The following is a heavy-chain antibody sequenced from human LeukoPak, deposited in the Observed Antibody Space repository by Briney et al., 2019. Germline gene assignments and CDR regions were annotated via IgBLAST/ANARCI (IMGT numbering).Heavy chain of an antibody. Sequence: GGSLRLSCAASGFTFSDYGMTWVRQAPGKGLEWVSTISDGGSFTYYADSVKGRFTISRDNSKNTLYLQMNSLRAEDTAVYYCARDQASNYCSGGSCEEGVFDYWGQGTLVTVSS. J-gene: IGHJ4*02. D-gene: IGHD2-15*01. CDR2: ISDGGSFT. V-gene: IGHV3-23*01. CDR1: GFTFSDYG. CDR3: ARDQASNYCSGGSCEEGVFDY.